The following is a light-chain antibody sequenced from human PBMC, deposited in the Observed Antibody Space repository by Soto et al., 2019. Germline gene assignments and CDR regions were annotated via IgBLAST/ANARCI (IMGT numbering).Light chain of an antibody. CDR2: EGS. V-gene: IGLV2-23*01. CDR3: CSYAGTSTSVV. J-gene: IGLJ2*01. Sequence: QSALTQPASVSGSPGQSITISCTGTSSDVGSYNLVSWYQQHPGKAPKLMIYEGSKRPSGVSSRFSGSKSGSAASLTISGLQAEDEADYYCCSYAGTSTSVVFGGGTKLTVL. CDR1: SSDVGSYNL.